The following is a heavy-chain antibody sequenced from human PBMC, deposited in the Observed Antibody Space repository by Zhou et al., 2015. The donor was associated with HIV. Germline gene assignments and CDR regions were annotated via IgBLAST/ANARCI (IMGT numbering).Heavy chain of an antibody. Sequence: QVQLQQSGAEVKKPGTSLKVSCRLSGFSFTELSIDWVRQTPGKGLEWIGGFDPESGETIYAQNFQGRVSMTEDPSTDTAYMELRSLRSDDTATYYCVAPWRVLFGGDYGAFDVWGQGTMVTVSS. J-gene: IGHJ3*01. CDR1: GFSFTELS. V-gene: IGHV1-24*01. CDR2: FDPESGET. D-gene: IGHD4-17*01. CDR3: VAPWRVLFGGDYGAFDV.